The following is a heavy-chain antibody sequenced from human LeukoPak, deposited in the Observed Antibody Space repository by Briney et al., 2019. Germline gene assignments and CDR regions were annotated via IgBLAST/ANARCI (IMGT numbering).Heavy chain of an antibody. V-gene: IGHV3-21*01. D-gene: IGHD6-19*01. CDR3: ARDGSSGHSFDY. CDR2: ISSSSSYI. Sequence: GGSLRLXCAASGFTFSSYSMNWVRQAPGKGLEWVSSISSSSSYIYYADSVKGRFTISRDNAKNSLYLRMNSLRAEDTAVYYCARDGSSGHSFDYWGQGTLVTVSS. CDR1: GFTFSSYS. J-gene: IGHJ4*02.